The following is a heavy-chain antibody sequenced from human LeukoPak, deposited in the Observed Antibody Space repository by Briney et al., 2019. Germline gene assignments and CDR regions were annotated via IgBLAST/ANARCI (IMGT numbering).Heavy chain of an antibody. CDR2: IYTSGST. J-gene: IGHJ4*02. V-gene: IGHV4-61*02. Sequence: PSETLSLTCTVSGGSISSGSYYWSWIRQPAGKGLEWIGRIYTSGSTNYNPSLKSRVTISVDTSKNQFSLKLSSVTAADTAVYYCARGGVLGYCSSTSCLLDYWGQGTLVTVSS. CDR3: ARGGVLGYCSSTSCLLDY. CDR1: GGSISSGSYY. D-gene: IGHD2-2*01.